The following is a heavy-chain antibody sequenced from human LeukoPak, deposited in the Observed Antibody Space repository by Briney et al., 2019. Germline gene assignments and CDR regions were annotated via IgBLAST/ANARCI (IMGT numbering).Heavy chain of an antibody. J-gene: IGHJ4*02. CDR3: ARGPPIDYNDSSGYYHTTTEYYFDY. V-gene: IGHV4-30-4*01. D-gene: IGHD3-22*01. CDR1: GGSLSSGDYD. CDR2: IIVRGST. Sequence: SETLSLTSTVSGGSLSSGDYDWSWIRQPPGTCLEWRGYIIVRGSTYYNPSLERRVTISVDTSKNQFSLKLSSVTAADTAVDYCARGPPIDYNDSSGYYHTTTEYYFDYWGQGTLVTVSS.